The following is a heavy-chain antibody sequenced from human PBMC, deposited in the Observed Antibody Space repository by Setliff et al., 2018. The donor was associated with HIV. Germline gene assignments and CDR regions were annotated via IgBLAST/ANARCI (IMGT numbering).Heavy chain of an antibody. V-gene: IGHV3-33*03. CDR1: GFTFRNFC. D-gene: IGHD6-6*01. J-gene: IGHJ6*03. CDR3: VRQVSYYHFYMDV. Sequence: GGSLRLSCTASGFTFRNFCMSWVRQAPGKGLEWVAFIWYDGSSKYYADSVKGRFTISRDNAKNSLYLQMNSLRAEDTAVYYCVRQVSYYHFYMDVWGKGTTVTVSS. CDR2: IWYDGSSK.